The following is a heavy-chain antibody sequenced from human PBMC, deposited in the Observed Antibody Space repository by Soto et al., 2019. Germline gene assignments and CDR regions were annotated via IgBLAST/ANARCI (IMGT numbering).Heavy chain of an antibody. D-gene: IGHD6-13*01. Sequence: PGASLKISSKGSGYSFNYYWIAWVRQMPGKGLEWMGIIYPSDSDTRYSPSFQGQVTISADKSISTAYLQWSSLKASDTALYYCARPAAAGTYYYHYGMDVWGQGTPVNVSS. V-gene: IGHV5-51*01. CDR3: ARPAAAGTYYYHYGMDV. CDR1: GYSFNYYW. CDR2: IYPSDSDT. J-gene: IGHJ6*02.